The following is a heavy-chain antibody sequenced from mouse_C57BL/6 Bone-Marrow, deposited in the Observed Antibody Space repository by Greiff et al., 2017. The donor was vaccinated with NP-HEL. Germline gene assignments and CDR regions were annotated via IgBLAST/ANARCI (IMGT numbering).Heavy chain of an antibody. CDR2: IHPNSGST. CDR1: GYTFTSYW. Sequence: QVQLQQSGAELVKPGASVKLSCKASGYTFTSYWMHWVKQRPGQGLEWIGMIHPNSGSTNYNEKFKSKATLTADKSSSTAYMQLSSLTSEDSAVYYCARGPPTVVGMDYWGQGTSVTVSS. D-gene: IGHD1-1*01. J-gene: IGHJ4*01. V-gene: IGHV1-64*01. CDR3: ARGPPTVVGMDY.